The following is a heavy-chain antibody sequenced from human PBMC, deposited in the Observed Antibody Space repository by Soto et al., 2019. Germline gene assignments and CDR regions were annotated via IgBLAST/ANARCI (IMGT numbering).Heavy chain of an antibody. CDR2: IIPILGIA. CDR1: GGTFSSYT. CDR3: ARAISTGGFDY. V-gene: IGHV1-69*02. D-gene: IGHD2-2*02. Sequence: QVQLVQSGAEVKKPGSSVKVSCKASGGTFSSYTISWVRQAPGQGLEWMGRIIPILGIANYAQKFQGRGTITADKSTSTADMELSSLRSEDTAVYYCARAISTGGFDYWGQGTLVTVSS. J-gene: IGHJ4*02.